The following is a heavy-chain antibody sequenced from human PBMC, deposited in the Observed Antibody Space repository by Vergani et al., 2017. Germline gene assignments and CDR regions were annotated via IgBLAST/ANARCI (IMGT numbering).Heavy chain of an antibody. Sequence: EVQLVESGGGLVKPGGSLRLSCAASGFTFSSYSMNWVRQAPGKGLEWVSSISSSSSYIYYADSVKGRFTISRDNAKNSLYLQMNSLRAEDTAVYYCASHYDYTLPTGHWGQGTLVTVSS. D-gene: IGHD4-11*01. CDR1: GFTFSSYS. V-gene: IGHV3-21*01. CDR3: ASHYDYTLPTGH. CDR2: ISSSSSYI. J-gene: IGHJ4*02.